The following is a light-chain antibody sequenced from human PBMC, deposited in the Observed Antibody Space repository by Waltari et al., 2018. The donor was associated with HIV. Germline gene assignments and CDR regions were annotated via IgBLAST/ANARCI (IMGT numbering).Light chain of an antibody. V-gene: IGKV1-39*01. CDR3: QQTYMTPQT. CDR1: QTIKNN. CDR2: GAS. Sequence: DIQLTQSPSSLSASVGDRVSITCRASQTIKNNLNWYRQTPGKAPKLLIFGASNLQSWVPSRFTGTGSGTYFTLTVSSLQPEDFATYYCQQTYMTPQTFGQGTRLEIK. J-gene: IGKJ5*01.